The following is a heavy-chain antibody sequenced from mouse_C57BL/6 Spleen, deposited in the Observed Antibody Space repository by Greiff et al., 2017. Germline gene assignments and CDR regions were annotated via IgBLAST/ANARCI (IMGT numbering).Heavy chain of an antibody. J-gene: IGHJ4*01. V-gene: IGHV1-53*01. CDR2: INPSNGGT. D-gene: IGHD3-2*02. CDR3: AREGSSGYFYYAMDY. Sequence: QVHVKQPGTELVKPGASVKLSCKASGYTFTSYWMHWVKQRPGQGLEWIGNINPSNGGTNYNEKFKSKATLTVDKSSSTAYMQLSSLTSEDSAVYYCAREGSSGYFYYAMDYWGQGTSVTVSS. CDR1: GYTFTSYW.